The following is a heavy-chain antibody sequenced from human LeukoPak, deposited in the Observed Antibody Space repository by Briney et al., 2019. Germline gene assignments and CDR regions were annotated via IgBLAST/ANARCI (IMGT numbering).Heavy chain of an antibody. Sequence: GGSLRLSCAASGFTFSSYSMNWVRQAPGKGLEWVSYISSSSSTIYYADSVKGRFTISRDNAKNSLYPQMNSLRAEDTAVYYCARAWTYYYDSSDAFDIWGQGTMVTVSS. V-gene: IGHV3-48*04. CDR2: ISSSSSTI. CDR3: ARAWTYYYDSSDAFDI. J-gene: IGHJ3*02. CDR1: GFTFSSYS. D-gene: IGHD3-22*01.